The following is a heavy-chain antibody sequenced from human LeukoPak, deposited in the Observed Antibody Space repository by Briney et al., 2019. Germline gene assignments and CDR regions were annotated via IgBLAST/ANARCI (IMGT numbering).Heavy chain of an antibody. CDR2: IYTSGST. J-gene: IGHJ3*02. V-gene: IGHV4-61*02. D-gene: IGHD3-16*01. CDR1: GGSIICGSYY. Sequence: PSQNLSLTCTVSGGSIICGSYYSGWIRQPAGKGLEWIWRIYTSGSTNYTPSLTSRLTITLDTSKNQFSLKLSPVTAANTADYCAAKAKPIVLGAFNIWGQGTMVTVSS. CDR3: AKAKPIVLGAFNI.